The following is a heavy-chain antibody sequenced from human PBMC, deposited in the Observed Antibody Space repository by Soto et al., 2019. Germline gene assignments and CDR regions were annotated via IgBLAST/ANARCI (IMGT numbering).Heavy chain of an antibody. D-gene: IGHD6-19*01. Sequence: QSGGSLRLSCAASGFMFSAYAMLWVRQAPGKGLEWVAAISYDGTNKYYADSIKGRFTISRDNSANTLFLQVNSLRREDTAMYYCARDPSPYTGGCYGIDFWGHGTLVTVSS. V-gene: IGHV3-30*04. CDR2: ISYDGTNK. J-gene: IGHJ4*01. CDR3: ARDPSPYTGGCYGIDF. CDR1: GFMFSAYA.